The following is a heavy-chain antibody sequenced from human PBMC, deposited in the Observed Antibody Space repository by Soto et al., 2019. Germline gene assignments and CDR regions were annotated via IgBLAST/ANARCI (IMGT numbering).Heavy chain of an antibody. V-gene: IGHV1-46*01. D-gene: IGHD1-20*01. CDR2: VNPIIGST. J-gene: IGHJ4*02. CDR3: ARGITLPTPLDY. CDR1: GYTFTSYY. Sequence: ASVKVSCKASGYTFTSYYIHWVRQAPGQGLEWMGIVNPIIGSTSYAQKFQGRVTMTRDTSTSTVYMELSSLRSEDTAVYYCARGITLPTPLDYWGQGTLVTVSS.